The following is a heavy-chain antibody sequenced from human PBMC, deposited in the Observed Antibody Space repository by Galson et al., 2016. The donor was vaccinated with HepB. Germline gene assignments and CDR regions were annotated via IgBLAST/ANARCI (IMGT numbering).Heavy chain of an antibody. CDR2: INPTGSST. CDR3: ARVCSGSYCY. V-gene: IGHV1-46*01. D-gene: IGHD1-26*01. J-gene: IGHJ4*02. CDR1: GYTFTSYY. Sequence: SVKVSCKASGYTFTSYYMHWVRQAPGQGLEWMGIINPTGSSTSYAQKFKGRVTLTRDTSTSTVYMELSSLRSEDTAVYYCARVCSGSYCYWGQGTLVTVSS.